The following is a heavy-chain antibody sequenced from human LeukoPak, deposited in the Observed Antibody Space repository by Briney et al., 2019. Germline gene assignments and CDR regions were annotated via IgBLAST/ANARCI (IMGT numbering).Heavy chain of an antibody. V-gene: IGHV3-7*01. CDR3: TRDVAYNRFDY. Sequence: GGSLRLSCAASGFTFSSYWMSWVRQVPGKGLECVAHIKQDGSETYYVDTVRGRFTISRDNAKNSLFLQMNSLRVEDTAVYYCTRDVAYNRFDYWGQGTLVTVSS. J-gene: IGHJ4*02. CDR1: GFTFSSYW. CDR2: IKQDGSET. D-gene: IGHD2-21*01.